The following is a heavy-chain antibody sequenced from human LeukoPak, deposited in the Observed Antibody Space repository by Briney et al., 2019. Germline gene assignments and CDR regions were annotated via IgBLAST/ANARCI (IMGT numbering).Heavy chain of an antibody. Sequence: ASVKVSCKTSGYTFTGYYMHWVRQAPGKGLEWMGGFDPEDGETIYAQKFQGRVTMTEDTSTDTAYMELSSLRSEDTAVYYCATAYDFWSGYSWGQGTLVTVSS. J-gene: IGHJ5*02. V-gene: IGHV1-24*01. D-gene: IGHD3-3*01. CDR1: GYTFTGYY. CDR3: ATAYDFWSGYS. CDR2: FDPEDGET.